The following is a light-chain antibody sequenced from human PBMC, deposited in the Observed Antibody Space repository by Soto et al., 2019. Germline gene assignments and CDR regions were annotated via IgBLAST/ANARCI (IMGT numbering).Light chain of an antibody. CDR3: GTWDSSLSAGV. Sequence: QSVLTQPPSVSAAPGQKVTISCSGSSSNIGNNDVSWYQQVPGTAPKLLIYDNNKRPSGIRDRFSGTKSDTSATLGITGLQTGDEADYYCGTWDSSLSAGVFGGGTKLTVL. J-gene: IGLJ3*02. CDR2: DNN. V-gene: IGLV1-51*01. CDR1: SSNIGNND.